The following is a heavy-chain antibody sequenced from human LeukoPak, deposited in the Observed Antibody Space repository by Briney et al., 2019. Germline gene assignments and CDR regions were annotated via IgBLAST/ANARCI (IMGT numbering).Heavy chain of an antibody. J-gene: IGHJ4*02. D-gene: IGHD3-22*01. CDR1: GFTFSSYA. V-gene: IGHV3-23*01. CDR2: ISGSGGST. CDR3: AKDRLYYYDSSGD. Sequence: GGSLRLSCAASGFTFSSYAMSWVRQAPGKGLEWVSAISGSGGSTYYADSVKGRFTISRDNSKNTLYLQMNSLRAEDTAVYYSAKDRLYYYDSSGDWGQGTLVTVSS.